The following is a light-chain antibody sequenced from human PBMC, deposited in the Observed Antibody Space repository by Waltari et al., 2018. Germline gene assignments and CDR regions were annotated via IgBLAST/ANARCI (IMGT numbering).Light chain of an antibody. CDR1: QSVSRT. Sequence: IVLTQSPVTLSLSPGERATLSCRASQSVSRTLAWYQQKPGQAPRLLIYDASTRATGIPDRFSGSGFGTDFSLTISRLEPEDFAVYYCQKYGTLPATFGQGTTVEIK. J-gene: IGKJ1*01. CDR2: DAS. V-gene: IGKV3-20*01. CDR3: QKYGTLPAT.